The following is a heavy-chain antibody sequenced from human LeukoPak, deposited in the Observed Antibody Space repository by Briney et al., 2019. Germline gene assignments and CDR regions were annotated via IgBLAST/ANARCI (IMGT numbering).Heavy chain of an antibody. Sequence: PSETLSLTCAVYGGSFSGYYWSWIRQPPGKGLEWIGEINHSGSTNYNPSLKSRVTISVDTSKNQFSLKLSSVTAADTAVYYCARGDCSSTSCSWGPWGQGTLVTVSS. CDR1: GGSFSGYY. CDR3: ARGDCSSTSCSWGP. J-gene: IGHJ5*02. V-gene: IGHV4-34*01. CDR2: INHSGST. D-gene: IGHD2-2*01.